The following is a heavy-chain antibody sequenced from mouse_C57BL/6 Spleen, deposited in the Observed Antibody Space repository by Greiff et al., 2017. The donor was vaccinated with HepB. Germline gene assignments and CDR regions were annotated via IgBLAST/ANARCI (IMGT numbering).Heavy chain of an antibody. D-gene: IGHD1-1*01. CDR3: ARREFYYGISHRVYFDY. V-gene: IGHV1-50*01. J-gene: IGHJ2*01. Sequence: QVHVKQSGAELVKPGASVKLSCKASGYTFTSYWMQWVKQRPGQGLEWIGEIDPSDSYTNYNQKFKGKATLTVDTSSSTAYMQLSSLTSEDSAVYYWARREFYYGISHRVYFDYWGQGTTLTVSS. CDR2: IDPSDSYT. CDR1: GYTFTSYW.